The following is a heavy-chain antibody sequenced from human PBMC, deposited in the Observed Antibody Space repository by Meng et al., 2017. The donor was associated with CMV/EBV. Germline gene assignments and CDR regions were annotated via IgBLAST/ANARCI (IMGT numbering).Heavy chain of an antibody. CDR3: EQGYTGP. D-gene: IGHD1-26*01. J-gene: IGHJ5*02. Sequence: VQLGQAGAEGNTPGASGKVSCKASGGTFSTYAISWVGQDPGQGLEWMGGIIPIFGTANYAQKFQGRVTITADESTSTAYMELSSLRSEDTAVYYCEQGYTGPWGQGTLVTVSS. V-gene: IGHV1-69*12. CDR1: GGTFSTYA. CDR2: IIPIFGTA.